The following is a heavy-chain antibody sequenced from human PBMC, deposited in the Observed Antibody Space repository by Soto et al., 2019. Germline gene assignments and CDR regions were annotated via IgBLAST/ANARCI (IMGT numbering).Heavy chain of an antibody. CDR3: ARESDYYDSSGYYSSPGY. J-gene: IGHJ4*02. Sequence: PWGSMRLSCAASGYSFSSYSMNWVRQAQGKGLEWVSSISSSSSYIYYADSVKGRFTIARDNAKNSLYLQMNSLRAEDTAVYYCARESDYYDSSGYYSSPGYWGQGTLVTVSS. D-gene: IGHD3-22*01. V-gene: IGHV3-21*01. CDR1: GYSFSSYS. CDR2: ISSSSSYI.